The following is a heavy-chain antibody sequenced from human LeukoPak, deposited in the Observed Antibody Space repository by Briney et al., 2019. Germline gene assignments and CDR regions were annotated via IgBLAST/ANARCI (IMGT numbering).Heavy chain of an antibody. V-gene: IGHV4-30-4*01. D-gene: IGHD3-10*01. CDR2: IYYSGST. Sequence: SQTLSLTCTVSGGSISSADYYWSWIRQPPGKGLEWIGYIYYSGSTYYNSSLESRVTISVDTSKNLFFLKLRSVTAADTAVYYCARDAAFGPMDYWGQGTLVTVSS. CDR3: ARDAAFGPMDY. CDR1: GGSISSADYY. J-gene: IGHJ4*02.